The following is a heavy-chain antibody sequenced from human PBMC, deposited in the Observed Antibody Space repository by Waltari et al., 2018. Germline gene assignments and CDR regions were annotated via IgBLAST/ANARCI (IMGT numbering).Heavy chain of an antibody. CDR1: GGSFSVYY. J-gene: IGHJ4*02. CDR3: ARVSAPRGYSYGLKGGDFGY. V-gene: IGHV4-34*01. CDR2: INHSGST. D-gene: IGHD5-18*01. Sequence: QVQLQQWGAGLLKPSETLSLTCAVYGGSFSVYYLSWIRPPPGQGLEWIGEINHSGSTNYNPSLKSRVTISVDTSKNQFSLKLSSVTAADTAVYYCARVSAPRGYSYGLKGGDFGYWGQGTLVTVSS.